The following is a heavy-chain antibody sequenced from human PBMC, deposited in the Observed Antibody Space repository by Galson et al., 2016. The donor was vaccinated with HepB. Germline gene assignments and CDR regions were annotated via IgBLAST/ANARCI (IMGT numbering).Heavy chain of an antibody. D-gene: IGHD3-9*01. CDR1: SGSISSGGYY. J-gene: IGHJ4*02. Sequence: TLSLTCTVSSGSISSGGYYWSWIRQHPGKGLEWIGYIYFSGTTSYNPSLKSRVTISLDTSENRFSLKLTSVTAADTAVYFCASNLIGPYYFDYWGQGTLVTVSS. CDR2: IYFSGTT. CDR3: ASNLIGPYYFDY. V-gene: IGHV4-31*03.